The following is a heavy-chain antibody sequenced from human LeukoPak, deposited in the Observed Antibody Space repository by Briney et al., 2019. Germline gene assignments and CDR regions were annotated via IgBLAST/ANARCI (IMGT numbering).Heavy chain of an antibody. CDR3: ARVRCSSNSCFPDY. V-gene: IGHV3-7*01. D-gene: IGHD2-2*01. CDR2: IEQDGSDK. Sequence: GGSLRLSCAASGFTSSTYLMSWVRQAPGKGLEWVANIEQDGSDKYYVDSVKGRFTISRDNAKNSLFLQMNSLRAEDTAVYYCARVRCSSNSCFPDYWGQGNLVTVSS. J-gene: IGHJ4*02. CDR1: GFTSSTYL.